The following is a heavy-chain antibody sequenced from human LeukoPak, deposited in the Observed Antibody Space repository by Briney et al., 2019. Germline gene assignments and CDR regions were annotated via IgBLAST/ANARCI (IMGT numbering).Heavy chain of an antibody. V-gene: IGHV1-2*02. CDR2: INPNSGDT. Sequence: ASVKVSCKASGYTFTGYYLHWMRQAPGQGLEWMGWINPNSGDTKYAQEFQGRVTMTRDTSISTAYMELSGLRSDDTAVYYCARVLRASVWDNSGHPDYWGQGALVTVSS. CDR3: ARVLRASVWDNSGHPDY. D-gene: IGHD3-22*01. CDR1: GYTFTGYY. J-gene: IGHJ4*02.